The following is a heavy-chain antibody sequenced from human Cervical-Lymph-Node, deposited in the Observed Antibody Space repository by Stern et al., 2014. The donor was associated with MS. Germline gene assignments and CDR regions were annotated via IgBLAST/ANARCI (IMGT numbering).Heavy chain of an antibody. CDR1: GGSITTGHW. J-gene: IGHJ4*02. CDR3: ARRYTGTHFDY. CDR2: AYHSGTS. Sequence: QLQLQESGPGLVMPSTTLSLTCAVSGGSITTGHWWSWVRQSPGKGLEWIGEAYHSGTSNYNAALKSRVTIFLDKSRNQFSLKLSSGTAADTAVYYCARRYTGTHFDYWGQGALVTVSS. V-gene: IGHV4-4*02. D-gene: IGHD1/OR15-1a*01.